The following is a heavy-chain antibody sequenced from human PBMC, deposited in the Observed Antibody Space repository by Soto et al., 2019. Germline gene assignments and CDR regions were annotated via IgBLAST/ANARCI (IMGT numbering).Heavy chain of an antibody. Sequence: SETLSLTCTVSGGSISSSSYYWGWIRQPPGKGLEWIGSIYYSGSTYYNPSLKSRVTISVDTSKNQFSLKLSSVTAADTAVYYCARHGLHSYYDSSTDYVDYWGQGTLVTVSS. D-gene: IGHD3-22*01. J-gene: IGHJ4*02. CDR2: IYYSGST. CDR1: GGSISSSSYY. CDR3: ARHGLHSYYDSSTDYVDY. V-gene: IGHV4-39*01.